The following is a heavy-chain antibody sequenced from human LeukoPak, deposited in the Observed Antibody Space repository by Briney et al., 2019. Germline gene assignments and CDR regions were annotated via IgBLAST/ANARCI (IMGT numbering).Heavy chain of an antibody. CDR1: GGTFISYA. J-gene: IGHJ4*02. CDR3: ARSPSLEYCSSTSCYLGY. CDR2: IIPIFGTA. Sequence: ASVKVSCKASGGTFISYAISWVRQAPGQGLGWMGGIIPIFGTANYAQKLQGRVTSTADESTSTAYMELSSLRSEDTAVYYCARSPSLEYCSSTSCYLGYWGQGTLVTVSS. V-gene: IGHV1-69*01. D-gene: IGHD2-2*01.